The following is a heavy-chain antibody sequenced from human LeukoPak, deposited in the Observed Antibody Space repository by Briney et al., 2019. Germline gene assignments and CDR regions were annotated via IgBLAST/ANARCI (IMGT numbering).Heavy chain of an antibody. Sequence: QTGGSLRLSCAASGFSFNIYAVNWVRQSPGKGLEWVSLISGSGATAFYADSVKGRFTISRDNSKNTVHLQMKSLRAEDTAVYFCARGSDGRDHFDYWGQGTLVSVSS. J-gene: IGHJ4*02. V-gene: IGHV3-23*01. D-gene: IGHD5-24*01. CDR1: GFSFNIYA. CDR2: ISGSGATA. CDR3: ARGSDGRDHFDY.